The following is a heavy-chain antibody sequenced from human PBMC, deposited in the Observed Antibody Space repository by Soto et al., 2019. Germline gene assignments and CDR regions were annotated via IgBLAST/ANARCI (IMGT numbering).Heavy chain of an antibody. CDR3: AREATSGDTAFDP. CDR2: INPNSGGT. Sequence: QVQLVQSGAEVKKPGASVKVSCKASGYTFTGYYMHWVRQAPGQGLEWMGWINPNSGGTNYAQKFQGWVTRTRDTSISTAYMELSRLRSDDTAVYYCAREATSGDTAFDPWGQGTLVTVSS. CDR1: GYTFTGYY. D-gene: IGHD5-18*01. V-gene: IGHV1-2*04. J-gene: IGHJ5*02.